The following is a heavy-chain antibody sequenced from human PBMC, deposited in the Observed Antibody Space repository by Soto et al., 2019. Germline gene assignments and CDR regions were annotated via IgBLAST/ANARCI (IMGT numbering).Heavy chain of an antibody. V-gene: IGHV3-23*01. D-gene: IGHD2-2*01. J-gene: IGHJ6*02. CDR2: ISGSGGST. CDR1: GFTFSSYA. Sequence: GGSLRLSCAASGFTFSSYAMSWVRQAPGKGLEWVSAISGSGGSTYYADSVKGRFTISRDNSKNTLYLQMNSLRAEDTAVYYCAKALTVVPAAIDYYYYYGMDVWGQGTTVTVSS. CDR3: AKALTVVPAAIDYYYYYGMDV.